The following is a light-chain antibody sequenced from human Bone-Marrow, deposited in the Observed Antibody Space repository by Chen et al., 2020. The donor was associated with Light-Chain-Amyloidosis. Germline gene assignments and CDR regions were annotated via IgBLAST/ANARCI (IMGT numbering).Light chain of an antibody. CDR2: ADS. V-gene: IGLV3-21*02. J-gene: IGLJ3*02. CDR3: QVWDRSSDRPV. CDR1: NIGATS. Sequence: SYVRTQPSSVSVGPGQTATIACGGNNIGATSVHWCQQTPGQAPLLVVYADSDRPSGLPERLSGSNSGNTATLTISRVEAGDEADYYCQVWDRSSDRPVFGGGTKLTVL.